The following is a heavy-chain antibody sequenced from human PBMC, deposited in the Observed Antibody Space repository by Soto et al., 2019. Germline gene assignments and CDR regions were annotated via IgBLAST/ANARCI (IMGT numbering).Heavy chain of an antibody. D-gene: IGHD6-13*01. CDR1: GFTFSSYA. CDR2: ISGSGGST. J-gene: IGHJ6*02. Sequence: GGSLRLSCAAYGFTFSSYAMSWVRQAPGKGLEWVSAISGSGGSTYYADSVKGRFTISRDNSKNTLYLQMNSLRAEDTAVYYCAKDPLAAAGQYYYYGMDVWGQGTTVTVSS. V-gene: IGHV3-23*01. CDR3: AKDPLAAAGQYYYYGMDV.